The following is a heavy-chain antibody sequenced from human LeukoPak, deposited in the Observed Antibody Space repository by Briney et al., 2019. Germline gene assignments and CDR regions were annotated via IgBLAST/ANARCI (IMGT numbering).Heavy chain of an antibody. J-gene: IGHJ4*02. D-gene: IGHD5-18*01. CDR2: ISAYNGNT. V-gene: IGHV1-18*01. CDR3: ARDKRWAAMAKFELDY. CDR1: GYTFTSYG. Sequence: ASVKVSCKASGYTFTSYGISWVRQAPGQGLEWMGWISAYNGNTNYAQKLQGRVTMTTDTSTSTAYMELRSLRSDDTAVYYCARDKRWAAMAKFELDYGGQGTLVTVSA.